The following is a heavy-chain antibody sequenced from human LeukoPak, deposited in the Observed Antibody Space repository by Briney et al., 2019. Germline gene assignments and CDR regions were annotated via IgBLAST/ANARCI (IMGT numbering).Heavy chain of an antibody. J-gene: IGHJ4*02. CDR1: GFTFSSYS. Sequence: GGSLRLSCAASGFTFSSYSMNWVRQAPGKGLEWVSSISSSSSYIYYADSVKGRFTISRDNAKNSLYLQMNSLRAEDTAVYYCAREIGDYYDSSGYRTYYFDYWGQGTLVTVSS. V-gene: IGHV3-21*01. CDR3: AREIGDYYDSSGYRTYYFDY. D-gene: IGHD3-22*01. CDR2: ISSSSSYI.